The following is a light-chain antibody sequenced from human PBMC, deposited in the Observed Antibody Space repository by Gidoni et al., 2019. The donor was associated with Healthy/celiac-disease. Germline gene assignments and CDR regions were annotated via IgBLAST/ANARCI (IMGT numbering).Light chain of an antibody. V-gene: IGLV1-47*01. CDR1: SANIGSNY. J-gene: IGLJ2*01. Sequence: QSVLPQPPSASGTPGQRVTISCSGSSANIGSNYVYWYQQRPGTAPKLLIYRNNQRPSGVPDRFSGSKSGTSASLAISGLRSEDEADYYCAAWDDSLSGLVFGGGTKLTVL. CDR3: AAWDDSLSGLV. CDR2: RNN.